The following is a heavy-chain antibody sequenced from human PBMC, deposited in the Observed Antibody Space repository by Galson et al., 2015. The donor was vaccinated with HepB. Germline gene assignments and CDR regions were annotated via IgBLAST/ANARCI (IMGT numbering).Heavy chain of an antibody. J-gene: IGHJ4*02. V-gene: IGHV3-49*03. CDR1: GFTFGDYA. CDR3: TRVYYSSGWTHRYFDY. CDR2: IRSKAYGGTT. D-gene: IGHD6-19*01. Sequence: SLRLSCAASGFTFGDYAMSWFRQAPGKGLEWVGFIRSKAYGGTTEYAASVKGRFTISRDDSKSIAYLQMNSLKTEDTAVYYCTRVYYSSGWTHRYFDYWGQGTLVTVSS.